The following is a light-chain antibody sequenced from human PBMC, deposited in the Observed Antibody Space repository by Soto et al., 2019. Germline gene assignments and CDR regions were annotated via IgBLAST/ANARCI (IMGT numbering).Light chain of an antibody. CDR2: LNSDGSH. CDR1: SGHNNYA. CDR3: QTWGTGIQV. Sequence: QLVLTQSPSASASLGASVKLTCTLSSGHNNYAIAWHQQQPEKGPRYLMKLNSDGSHSKGDGIPDRFSGSGSGAERYLTISNLQSEDEADYYCQTWGTGIQVFGGGTKLTVL. V-gene: IGLV4-69*01. J-gene: IGLJ3*02.